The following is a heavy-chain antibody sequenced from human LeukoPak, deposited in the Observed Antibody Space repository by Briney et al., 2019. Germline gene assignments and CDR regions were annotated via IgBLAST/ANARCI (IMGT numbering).Heavy chain of an antibody. D-gene: IGHD6-13*01. V-gene: IGHV4-39*02. Sequence: SETLSLTCTVSGGSISSSSYHWGWIRQPPGKGLEWIGSISYSGSTYYNPSLTSRVTISVATSKNHLSLKLRSVTAADTAVYYCAREGYSSGWYGAFDIWAKGQSSPSLQ. CDR3: AREGYSSGWYGAFDI. CDR2: ISYSGST. J-gene: IGHJ3*02. CDR1: GGSISSSSYH.